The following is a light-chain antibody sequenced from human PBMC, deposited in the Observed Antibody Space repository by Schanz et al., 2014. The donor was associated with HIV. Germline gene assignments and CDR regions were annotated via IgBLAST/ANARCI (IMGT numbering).Light chain of an antibody. Sequence: QSALTQPASVSGSPGQSITISCTGTSSSVGASNFASWYQHHPGKAPKLIIYEAAYEAAGRPSGVSRRFSGSKSGNTASLTVSGLQPADEAEYFCCSYAGSSAPVVFGGGTKLTVL. CDR3: CSYAGSSAPVV. V-gene: IGLV2-23*01. CDR2: EAA. CDR1: SSSVGASNF. J-gene: IGLJ2*01.